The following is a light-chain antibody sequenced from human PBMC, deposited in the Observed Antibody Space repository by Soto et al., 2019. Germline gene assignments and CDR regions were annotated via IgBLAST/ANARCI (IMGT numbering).Light chain of an antibody. Sequence: EVVLTQSPATLSLSPGERATLSCRASQSVSSYLAWYQQKPGQAPRLLIYDASNRAAGIPARFSGSGSGTDFPLTISSLEPEDFAIYYCQQRLHWPPVTFGQGTRLEIK. CDR2: DAS. J-gene: IGKJ5*01. CDR3: QQRLHWPPVT. CDR1: QSVSSY. V-gene: IGKV3-11*01.